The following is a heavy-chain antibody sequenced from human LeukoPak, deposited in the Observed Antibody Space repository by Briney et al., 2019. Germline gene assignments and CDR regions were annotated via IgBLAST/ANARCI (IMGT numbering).Heavy chain of an antibody. Sequence: GGSLRLSCAASGFTFSTYGMNWVRRAPGKGLEWVSYISGSSSAINYADSVKGRFTISRDNAKNSLFLQMTSLRAEDTAVYYCATYSGYDRIFDYWGQGTLVTVSS. CDR1: GFTFSTYG. V-gene: IGHV3-48*01. J-gene: IGHJ4*02. CDR2: ISGSSSAI. D-gene: IGHD5-12*01. CDR3: ATYSGYDRIFDY.